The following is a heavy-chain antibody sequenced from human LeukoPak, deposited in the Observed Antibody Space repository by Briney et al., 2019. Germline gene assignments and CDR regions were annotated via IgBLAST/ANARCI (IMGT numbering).Heavy chain of an antibody. J-gene: IGHJ4*02. CDR3: ARDYYDSSGYRPYDF. CDR2: INSDGRST. D-gene: IGHD3-22*01. CDR1: EFTFSNYW. Sequence: GESLRLSCAASEFTFSNYWMHWVRQAPGKGLVWVSRINSDGRSTSYADSVKGRFTISRDNAKNTLYLQMNSLRAEDTAVYYCARDYYDSSGYRPYDFWGQGILVTVSS. V-gene: IGHV3-74*01.